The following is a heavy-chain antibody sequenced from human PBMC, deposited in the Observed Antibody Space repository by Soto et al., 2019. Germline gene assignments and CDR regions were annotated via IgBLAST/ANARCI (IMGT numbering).Heavy chain of an antibody. CDR2: IYYSGSS. V-gene: IGHV4-39*01. CDR1: GGSITSNAYY. D-gene: IGHD1-26*01. Sequence: QLQLQESGPGLVKPSETLSLTCTVSGGSITSNAYYWGWIRQPPGKGLEWLGDIYYSGSSSYNPSNMRRVTLSVDTSKNQCSLQLSPVTAADTAVYYCARRPKRGSYSWCFDYWGQGTLVTVSS. CDR3: ARRPKRGSYSWCFDY. J-gene: IGHJ4*02.